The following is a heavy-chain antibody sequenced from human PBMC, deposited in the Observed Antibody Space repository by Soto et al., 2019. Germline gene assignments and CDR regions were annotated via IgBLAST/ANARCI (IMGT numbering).Heavy chain of an antibody. CDR3: ARVQGRWYGSGSYQGMDV. D-gene: IGHD3-10*01. Sequence: GGSLRLSCAASGVTFSSYAMHWVRQAPGKGLEWVAVISYDGSNKYYADSVKGRFTISRDNSKSTLYLQMNSLRAEDTAVYYCARVQGRWYGSGSYQGMDVWGQGTTVTVSS. V-gene: IGHV3-30-3*01. CDR2: ISYDGSNK. CDR1: GVTFSSYA. J-gene: IGHJ6*02.